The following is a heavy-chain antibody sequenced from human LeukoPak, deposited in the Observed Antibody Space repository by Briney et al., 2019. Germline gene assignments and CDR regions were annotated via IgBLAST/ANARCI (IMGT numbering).Heavy chain of an antibody. CDR3: VRDGDDFNFDY. CDR1: GFTFSNCA. Sequence: PGGSLRLSCAASGFTFSNCAMSWVRQAPGKELEWVSRVIRDGSFTNYADSVKGRFTISRDNAKNTLYLQMSSLRAEDTAVYFCVRDGDDFNFDYWGQGSLVTVSS. V-gene: IGHV3-74*01. J-gene: IGHJ4*02. CDR2: VIRDGSFT. D-gene: IGHD5-24*01.